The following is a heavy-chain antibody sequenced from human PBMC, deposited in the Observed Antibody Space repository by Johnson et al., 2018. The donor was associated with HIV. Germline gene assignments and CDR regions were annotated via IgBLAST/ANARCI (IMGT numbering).Heavy chain of an antibody. Sequence: VQLVESGGGLVQPGGSLRLSCAASGFTVSSNYMSWVRQAPGKGLEWVSVIYSGGSTYYADSVKGRFTISRDNSKNTLYLQMNSLRAEDTAVYYCASSRRGQQLVPLAFDIWGQGTMVIVSS. CDR2: IYSGGST. CDR3: ASSRRGQQLVPLAFDI. J-gene: IGHJ3*02. D-gene: IGHD6-13*01. CDR1: GFTVSSNY. V-gene: IGHV3-66*02.